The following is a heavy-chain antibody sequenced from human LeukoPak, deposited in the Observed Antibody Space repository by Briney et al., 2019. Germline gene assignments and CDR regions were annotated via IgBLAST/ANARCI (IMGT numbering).Heavy chain of an antibody. CDR3: ARAPPTRWFPHYYFDY. CDR2: SYYSGST. D-gene: IGHD4-23*01. CDR1: GGSISSYY. J-gene: IGHJ4*02. Sequence: SETLSLTCTVSGGSISSYYWSWIRQPPGKGLEWIGYSYYSGSTNYNPSLKSRVTISVDTSKNQFSLKLSSVTAADTAVYYCARAPPTRWFPHYYFDYWGQGTLVTVSS. V-gene: IGHV4-59*01.